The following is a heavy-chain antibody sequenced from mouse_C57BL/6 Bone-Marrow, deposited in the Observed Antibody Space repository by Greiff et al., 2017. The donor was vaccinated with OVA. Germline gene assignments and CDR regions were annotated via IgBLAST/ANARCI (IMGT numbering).Heavy chain of an antibody. CDR1: GYTFTSYW. CDR2: IHPNSGST. Sequence: QVQLQQPGAELVKPGASVKLSCKASGYTFTSYWMHWVKQRPGQGLEWIGMIHPNSGSTNYNEKFKSKATLTVDKSSSTAYMQISSLTSEDSAVYYCARGVRRAMDYWGQGTSVTVSS. J-gene: IGHJ4*01. CDR3: ARGVRRAMDY. V-gene: IGHV1-64*01. D-gene: IGHD2-14*01.